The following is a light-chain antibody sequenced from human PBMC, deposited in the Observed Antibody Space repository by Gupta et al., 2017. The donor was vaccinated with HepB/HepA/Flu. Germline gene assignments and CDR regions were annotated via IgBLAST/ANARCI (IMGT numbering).Light chain of an antibody. CDR1: SSNIGAGYD. CDR3: QSDDSSRSVV. V-gene: IGLV1-40*01. J-gene: IGLJ2*01. CDR2: GNS. Sequence: QSVLTQPPSVSGAPGQRVTISCTGSSSNIGAGYDVHWYQQLPGTAPKLLIYGNSKRPAGVPARFSGSKSGTSASLAITGRKEEEEADYYCQSDDSSRSVVFGGGTKLTVL.